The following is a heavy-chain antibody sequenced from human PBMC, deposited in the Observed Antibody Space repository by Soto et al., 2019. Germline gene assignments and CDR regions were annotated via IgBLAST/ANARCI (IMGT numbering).Heavy chain of an antibody. CDR3: ARESGSSSWYWFDP. CDR1: GGSIISYY. D-gene: IGHD6-13*01. CDR2: IYYSGST. V-gene: IGHV4-59*01. Sequence: AETLSLTCTVSGGSIISYYCIFIRQPPWKGLEWIVYIYYSGSTNYNPSLKSRVTISVDTSKNQFSLKLSSVTAADTAVYYCARESGSSSWYWFDPWGQGTLVTVSS. J-gene: IGHJ5*02.